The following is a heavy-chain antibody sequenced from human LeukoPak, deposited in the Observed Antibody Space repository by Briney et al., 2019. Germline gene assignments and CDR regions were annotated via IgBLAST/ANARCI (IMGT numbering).Heavy chain of an antibody. CDR3: AREMRYFDWPLLDY. V-gene: IGHV4-31*03. CDR2: IYYSGST. D-gene: IGHD3-9*01. CDR1: GGSISSGGYY. Sequence: SSQTLSLTCTVSGGSISSGGYYWSWIRQHPGKGLEWIGYIYYSGSTNYNPSLKSRVTISVDTSKNQFSLKLSSVTAADTAVYYCAREMRYFDWPLLDYWGQGTLVTVSS. J-gene: IGHJ4*02.